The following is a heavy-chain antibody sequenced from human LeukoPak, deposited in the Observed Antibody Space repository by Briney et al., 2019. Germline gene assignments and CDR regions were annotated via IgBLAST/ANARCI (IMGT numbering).Heavy chain of an antibody. CDR3: ARGSPTVGGNWFDP. CDR2: ISAYNGNT. CDR1: GYTLTRYG. Sequence: VASVKVSCMASGYTLTRYGISWVRQAPGQGLEWMGWISAYNGNTNYAQKLQGRVTMTTDTPTSTAYMELRSLRSDDTAVYYCARGSPTVGGNWFDPWGQGTLVTVSS. J-gene: IGHJ5*02. V-gene: IGHV1-18*01. D-gene: IGHD4-23*01.